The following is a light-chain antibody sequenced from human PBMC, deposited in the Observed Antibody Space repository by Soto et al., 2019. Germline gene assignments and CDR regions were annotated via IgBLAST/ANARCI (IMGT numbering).Light chain of an antibody. CDR3: HQYGNSPLT. CDR1: QAVSGGF. Sequence: ETVLTQSPGTLSLSPGDRATLSCRASQAVSGGFVGWYQGKPRQAPRLLISTASTRATGTPDRFSGSGSGRDVTLTISKLESEECDMYYCHQYGNSPLTLGPGTTVHFK. J-gene: IGKJ3*01. CDR2: TAS. V-gene: IGKV3-20*01.